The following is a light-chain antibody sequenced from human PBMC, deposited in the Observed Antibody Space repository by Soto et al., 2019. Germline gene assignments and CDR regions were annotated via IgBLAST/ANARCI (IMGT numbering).Light chain of an antibody. J-gene: IGLJ3*02. CDR1: SSDVGGYDY. Sequence: HSALTQPASVSGSPGQSSTISCTGTSSDVGGYDYVSWYQQHPGKAPKLIIYEVSNRPSGVSNRFSGSKSGNTASLTISGLQAEDEADYYCSSYTSSNPLEVFGGGTQLTVL. V-gene: IGLV2-14*01. CDR2: EVS. CDR3: SSYTSSNPLEV.